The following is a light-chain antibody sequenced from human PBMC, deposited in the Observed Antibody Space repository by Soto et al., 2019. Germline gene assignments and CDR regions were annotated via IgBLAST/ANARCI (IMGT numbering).Light chain of an antibody. CDR1: SSNIGAGYD. V-gene: IGLV1-40*01. J-gene: IGLJ3*02. Sequence: QSVLTQPPSVSGAPGQRVTISCTGSSSNIGAGYDVHWYQQLPGTAPKLPIYGNTNRPSGVPDRFSGSKSGTSASLAITGLQAEDEADYYCQSHDSSLSGWVFGGGTKLTVL. CDR3: QSHDSSLSGWV. CDR2: GNT.